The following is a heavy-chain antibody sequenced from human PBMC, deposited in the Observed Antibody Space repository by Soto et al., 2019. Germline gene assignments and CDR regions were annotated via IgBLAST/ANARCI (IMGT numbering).Heavy chain of an antibody. Sequence: PWYTLKLSRKVSGYRFTRYWIGLGRQMPGTGLEWMGIIYPGDSDTRYSPSFQGQVTISADKSISTAYPQWSSLKASDTAMYYWVRQRGSSPDGFESWAHGTRVTVS. CDR3: VRQRGSSPDGFES. CDR2: IYPGDSDT. J-gene: IGHJ3*02. D-gene: IGHD1-26*01. V-gene: IGHV5-51*01. CDR1: GYRFTRYW.